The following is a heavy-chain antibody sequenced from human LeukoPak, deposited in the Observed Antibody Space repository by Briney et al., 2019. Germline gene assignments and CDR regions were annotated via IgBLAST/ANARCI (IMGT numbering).Heavy chain of an antibody. Sequence: PGGSLRLSCAASGFTFSSYAMSWVRQAPGKGLEWVSAMSGSGGSTYYADSVKGRFTISRDNSKNTLYLQMNSLRAEDTAVYYFAEGHYYDFWGCYSGFEHRGQGTPVHVSS. CDR2: MSGSGGST. V-gene: IGHV3-23*01. J-gene: IGHJ4*02. CDR3: AEGHYYDFWGCYSGFEH. CDR1: GFTFSSYA. D-gene: IGHD3-3*01.